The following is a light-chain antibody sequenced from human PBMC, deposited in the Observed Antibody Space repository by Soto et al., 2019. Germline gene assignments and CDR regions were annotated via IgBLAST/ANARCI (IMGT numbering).Light chain of an antibody. CDR3: SSSSSSSTPYV. J-gene: IGLJ1*01. CDR1: SSDVGDYNS. V-gene: IGLV2-14*01. Sequence: QSALTQPASVSGSPGQSITISCTGTSSDVGDYNSVSWYQQHPGKAPKLMIYDVSIRPSGVSSRFSGSKSGNTASLTISGLQAEDEADYYCSSSSSSSTPYVFGSGTKLTVL. CDR2: DVS.